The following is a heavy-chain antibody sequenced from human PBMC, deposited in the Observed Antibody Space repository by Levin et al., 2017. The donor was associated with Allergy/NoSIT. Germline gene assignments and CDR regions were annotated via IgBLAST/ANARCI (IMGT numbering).Heavy chain of an antibody. V-gene: IGHV3-33*01. J-gene: IGHJ3*02. CDR3: ARGVFDSVAFDI. D-gene: IGHD3-9*01. CDR1: GFTFSSYG. CDR2: IWYDGSNK. Sequence: LPSETLSLTCAASGFTFSSYGMHWVRQAPGKGLEWVAVIWYDGSNKYYADSVKGRFTISRDNSKNTLYLQMNSLRAEDTAVYYCARGVFDSVAFDIWGQGTMVTVSS.